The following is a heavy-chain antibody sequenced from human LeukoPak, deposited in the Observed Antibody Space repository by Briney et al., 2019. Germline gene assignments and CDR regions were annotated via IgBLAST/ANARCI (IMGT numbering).Heavy chain of an antibody. J-gene: IGHJ4*02. D-gene: IGHD6-6*01. CDR1: GFTFSSYS. CDR2: ISSSSSYI. CDR3: ARVTGYSSSSLHY. Sequence: GGSLRLSCAASGFTFSSYSMNWVRQAPGKGLEWVSSISSSSSYIYCADSVKGRFTISRDNAKNSLYLQMNSLRAEDTAVYYCARVTGYSSSSLHYWGQGTLVTVSS. V-gene: IGHV3-21*01.